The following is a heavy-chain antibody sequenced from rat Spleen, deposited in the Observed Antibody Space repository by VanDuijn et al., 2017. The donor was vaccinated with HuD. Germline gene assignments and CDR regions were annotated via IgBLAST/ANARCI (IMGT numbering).Heavy chain of an antibody. Sequence: EVQLVESGGGLVQPGGSLKLSCAASGFSFSDYNMAWVRQAPKKGLEWVATIIYDGTRTFYRDSVKGRFTISRDNAKSTLYLQMNSLRSEDTATYYCARHRNYGGIPFDFWGQGVMVTVSS. CDR3: ARHRNYGGIPFDF. CDR1: GFSFSDYN. CDR2: IIYDGTRT. D-gene: IGHD1-11*01. V-gene: IGHV5S10*01. J-gene: IGHJ2*01.